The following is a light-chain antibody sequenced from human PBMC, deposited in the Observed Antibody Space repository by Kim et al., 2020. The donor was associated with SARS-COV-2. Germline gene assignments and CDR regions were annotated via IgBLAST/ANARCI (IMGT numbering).Light chain of an antibody. J-gene: IGKJ1*01. CDR3: QQYDTYWT. V-gene: IGKV1-5*03. CDR2: KAS. Sequence: DIQMTQSPSTLSASVGDRVTITCRASQSISNWLAWYQQKPGKAPSLLIYKASTLETGVPSRFSGSGSGTEFTLTISSLQPDDFATYYCQQYDTYWTSGQGTKVDIK. CDR1: QSISNW.